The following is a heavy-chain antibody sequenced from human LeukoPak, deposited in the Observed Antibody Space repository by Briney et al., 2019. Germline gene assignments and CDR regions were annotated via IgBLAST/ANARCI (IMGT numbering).Heavy chain of an antibody. J-gene: IGHJ4*02. V-gene: IGHV1-18*01. CDR1: GGTFSSYG. CDR2: ISAYNGNT. Sequence: ASVKVSCKASGGTFSSYGISWVRQAPGQGLEWMGWISAYNGNTNYAQKLQGRVTMTTDTSTSTAYMELRSLRSDDTAVYYCARAATVAKFHFDFDYWGQGTLVTVSS. CDR3: ARAATVAKFHFDFDY. D-gene: IGHD4-17*01.